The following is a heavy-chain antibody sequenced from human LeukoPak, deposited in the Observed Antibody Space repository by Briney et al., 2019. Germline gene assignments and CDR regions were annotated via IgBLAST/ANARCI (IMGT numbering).Heavy chain of an antibody. Sequence: GASVKVSCKASGGTFSSYAINWVRQAPGQGLEWMGGITPLFGTPNYAQNFQGRVTITTDESTNTAYMELTSLRSEDTAVYYCASPNLGDGYSLPFDYWGQGTLVTVSS. D-gene: IGHD5-24*01. J-gene: IGHJ4*02. CDR1: GGTFSSYA. CDR2: ITPLFGTP. V-gene: IGHV1-69*05. CDR3: ASPNLGDGYSLPFDY.